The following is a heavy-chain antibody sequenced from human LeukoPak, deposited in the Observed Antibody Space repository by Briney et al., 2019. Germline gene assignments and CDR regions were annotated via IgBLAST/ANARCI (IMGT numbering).Heavy chain of an antibody. Sequence: GGSLRLSCEASGFTFSGYTMNWIRPAPGKGLEWVSYISSSGSTIYYADSVKGRLTISRDNAKNSLYPQMNSLRAEDTAVYYCASANYGDPLPNWFDPWGQGTLVTVSS. CDR1: GFTFSGYT. CDR2: ISSSGSTI. V-gene: IGHV3-11*01. J-gene: IGHJ5*02. D-gene: IGHD4-17*01. CDR3: ASANYGDPLPNWFDP.